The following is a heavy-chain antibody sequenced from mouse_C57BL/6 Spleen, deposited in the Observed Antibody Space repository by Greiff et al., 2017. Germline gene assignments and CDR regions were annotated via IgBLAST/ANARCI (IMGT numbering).Heavy chain of an antibody. CDR1: GYTFTSYW. Sequence: VQLQQPGAELVRPGSSVKLSCKASGYTFTSYWMDWVKQRPGQGLEWIGNIYPSDSETHYNQKFKDKATLTVDKSSSTAYMQLSSLTSEDSAVYYCARGGIYYGYSAWFAYWGQGTLVTVSA. CDR2: IYPSDSET. J-gene: IGHJ3*01. D-gene: IGHD2-3*01. CDR3: ARGGIYYGYSAWFAY. V-gene: IGHV1-61*01.